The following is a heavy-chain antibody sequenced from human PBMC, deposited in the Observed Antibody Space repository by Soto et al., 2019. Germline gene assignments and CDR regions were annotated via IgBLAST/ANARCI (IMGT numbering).Heavy chain of an antibody. Sequence: GGGQGLSFAASGFTLSRYLRSWGRQAPGKGLEWVANIKQDGSEKYYVDSVKGRFTISRDNAKNSLYLQMNSLRAEDTALYYCAKALSSSREGNYFDYWGQGTLVTVSS. CDR2: IKQDGSEK. CDR1: GFTLSRYL. V-gene: IGHV3-7*03. J-gene: IGHJ4*02. CDR3: AKALSSSREGNYFDY. D-gene: IGHD6-6*01.